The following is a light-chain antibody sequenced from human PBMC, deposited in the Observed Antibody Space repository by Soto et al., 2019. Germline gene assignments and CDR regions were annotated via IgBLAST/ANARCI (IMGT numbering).Light chain of an antibody. CDR3: QQYNTYPWT. CDR1: QTVSQW. CDR2: DAS. Sequence: DIQMTQSPSTLSASVGDRVGISFGASQTVSQWLAWYQQKGGKAPKLLIYDASRLQSGVPSRFSGAGSATEFTLTISSLQTDDFATYYCQQYNTYPWTFGKGNKVDI. J-gene: IGKJ1*01. V-gene: IGKV1-5*01.